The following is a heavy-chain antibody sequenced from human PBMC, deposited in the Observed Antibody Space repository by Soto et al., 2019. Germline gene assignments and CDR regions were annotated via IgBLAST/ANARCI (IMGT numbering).Heavy chain of an antibody. CDR3: ARDSQRYYDILTGYYNFDY. V-gene: IGHV1-69*13. D-gene: IGHD3-9*01. CDR2: IIPIFGTA. J-gene: IGHJ4*02. CDR1: GGTFSSYA. Sequence: GASVTVSCKASGGTFSSYAISWVRQAPGQGLEWMGGIIPIFGTANYAQKFQGRVTITADESTSTAYMELSSLRSEDTAVYYCARDSQRYYDILTGYYNFDYWGQGTLVTVSS.